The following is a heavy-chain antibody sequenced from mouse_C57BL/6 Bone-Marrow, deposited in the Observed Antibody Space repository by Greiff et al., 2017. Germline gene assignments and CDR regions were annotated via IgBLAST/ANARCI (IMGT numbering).Heavy chain of an antibody. CDR3: AKGIYYDGSSYGYWYFDV. CDR2: IWRGGST. J-gene: IGHJ1*03. Sequence: QVQLKQSGPGLVQPSQRLSITCTVSGFSLTSYGVHWVRQSPGKGLEWLGVIWRGGSTDYNAAFMSRLSITKDNSKSQVFFKMNSLQADDTAIYYCAKGIYYDGSSYGYWYFDVWGTGTTVTVSS. D-gene: IGHD1-1*01. CDR1: GFSLTSYG. V-gene: IGHV2-5*01.